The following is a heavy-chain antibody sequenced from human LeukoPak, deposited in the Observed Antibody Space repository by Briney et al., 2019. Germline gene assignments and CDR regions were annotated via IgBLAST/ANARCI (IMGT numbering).Heavy chain of an antibody. D-gene: IGHD5-24*01. CDR1: GGTFSSYA. Sequence: GASVKVSCKASGGTFSSYAISWVRQAPGQGLEWMGGIIPIFGTANYAQKFQGRVTITADESTSTAYMELSSLRSEDTAVYYCAKVEEGYYYYYYYMDVWGQGTLVTVSS. J-gene: IGHJ6*03. CDR2: IIPIFGTA. CDR3: AKVEEGYYYYYYYMDV. V-gene: IGHV1-69*13.